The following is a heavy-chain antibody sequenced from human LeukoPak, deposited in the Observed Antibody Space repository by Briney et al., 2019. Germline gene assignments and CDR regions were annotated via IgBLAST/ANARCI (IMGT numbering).Heavy chain of an antibody. Sequence: GGSLRLSCVASGFAFNKYEINWLRQAPGKGLEWGSAVTGSGGSTYYADSVKGRFTISRDNSKNTLYLQMNSLRAEDTAVYFCAKDRLDVWGKGTSVTISS. V-gene: IGHV3-23*01. CDR3: AKDRLDV. CDR2: VTGSGGST. J-gene: IGHJ6*04. CDR1: GFAFNKYE.